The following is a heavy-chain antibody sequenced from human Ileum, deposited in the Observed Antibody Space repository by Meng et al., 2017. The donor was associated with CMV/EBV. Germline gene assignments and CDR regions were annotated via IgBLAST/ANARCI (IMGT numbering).Heavy chain of an antibody. CDR3: AREGGGWYFDS. CDR2: IYYSGST. CDR1: GDSLSTGDYY. V-gene: IGHV4-30-4*01. J-gene: IGHJ4*02. D-gene: IGHD6-19*01. Sequence: QVQLQESGPGLVKPSQTLSLTCTVSGDSLSTGDYYWSWLRPPPGKGPEWIGYIYYSGSTLYNPSLKSPVTISLDKSKNQFSLRLRSVTAADTAVYFCAREGGGWYFDSWGQGTLVTVSS.